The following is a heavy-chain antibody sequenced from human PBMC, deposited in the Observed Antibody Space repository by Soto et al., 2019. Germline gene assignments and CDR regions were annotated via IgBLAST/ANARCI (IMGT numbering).Heavy chain of an antibody. V-gene: IGHV1-69*13. J-gene: IGHJ1*01. CDR2: IIPIFGTT. CDR1: GGTFSSYA. Sequence: ASVKVSCKASGGTFSSYAISWVRQAPGQGLEWMGGIIPIFGTTNYAQKFQGRVTITADESTSTAYMELSSLRSEDTAVYYCERDPGGCSWYSFGQRSGYFQHWGQGSLVTVSS. CDR3: ERDPGGCSWYSFGQRSGYFQH. D-gene: IGHD2-15*01.